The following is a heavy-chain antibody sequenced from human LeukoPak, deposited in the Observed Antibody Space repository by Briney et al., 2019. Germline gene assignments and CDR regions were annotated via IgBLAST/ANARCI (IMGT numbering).Heavy chain of an antibody. V-gene: IGHV3-74*01. CDR2: INTDGTVT. CDR1: GFTFSKYW. Sequence: GGSLRLSCAASGFTFSKYWMLWVRQAPGKGLESVSRINTDGTVTTYADSVKGRFTVSRDNADNTMFPQMNSVRDEDTAVYYCATKQWLAPPPDSWGQGTPVTVSS. J-gene: IGHJ4*02. CDR3: ATKQWLAPPPDS. D-gene: IGHD6-19*01.